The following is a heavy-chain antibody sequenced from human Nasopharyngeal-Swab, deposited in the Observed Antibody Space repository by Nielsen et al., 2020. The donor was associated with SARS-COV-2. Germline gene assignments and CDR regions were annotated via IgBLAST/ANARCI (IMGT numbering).Heavy chain of an antibody. D-gene: IGHD4-17*01. CDR1: GFTFSSYE. Sequence: GGSLRLSCAASGFTFSSYEMNWVRQAPGKGLEWVSYISSSGSTRYYADSVKGRFTISRHNSSNTLWLQMSGLRPEDTAVYYCARGPRDYGDDEEYFQDWGQGTLVTVSS. V-gene: IGHV3-48*03. CDR3: ARGPRDYGDDEEYFQD. CDR2: ISSSGSTR. J-gene: IGHJ1*01.